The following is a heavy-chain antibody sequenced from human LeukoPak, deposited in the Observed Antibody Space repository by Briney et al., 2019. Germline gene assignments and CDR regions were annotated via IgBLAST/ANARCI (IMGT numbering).Heavy chain of an antibody. Sequence: GGSLRLSCAASGFTFSSYSRNWVRQAPGKGLEGVSSISSISSYIYYADSVKGRFTISRDKAKNSLYLQMNSLRAEDTAVYYCARDDIRNYYYYGMDVWGQGTTVTVSS. D-gene: IGHD5-12*01. CDR2: ISSISSYI. CDR3: ARDDIRNYYYYGMDV. CDR1: GFTFSSYS. J-gene: IGHJ6*02. V-gene: IGHV3-21*01.